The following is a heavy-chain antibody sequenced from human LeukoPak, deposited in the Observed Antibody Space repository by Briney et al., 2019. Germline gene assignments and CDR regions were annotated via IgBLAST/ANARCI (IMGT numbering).Heavy chain of an antibody. CDR2: IYTSGST. Sequence: SETLSLTCIVSGGSISSGSYYWSWIRQPAGKGLEWIGRIYTSGSTNYNPSLKSRVTISVDTSKNQFSLKLSSVTAADTAVYYCARNVVVVAANWFDPWGQGTLVTVSS. CDR3: ARNVVVVAANWFDP. V-gene: IGHV4-61*02. D-gene: IGHD2-15*01. J-gene: IGHJ5*02. CDR1: GGSISSGSYY.